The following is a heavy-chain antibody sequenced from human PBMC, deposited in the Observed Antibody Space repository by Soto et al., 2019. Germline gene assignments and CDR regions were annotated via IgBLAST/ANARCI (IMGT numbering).Heavy chain of an antibody. Sequence: EVQLVESGGGLVKPGGSLRLSCAASGFTFSSYSMNWVRQAPGKGLEWVSSISSSSSYIYYADSVKGRFTISRDNAKNSLYLQRNSLRAEDTAVYYCARDGIYCTNGVCRYFDYWGQGTPVTVSS. V-gene: IGHV3-21*01. CDR3: ARDGIYCTNGVCRYFDY. J-gene: IGHJ4*02. D-gene: IGHD2-8*01. CDR2: ISSSSSYI. CDR1: GFTFSSYS.